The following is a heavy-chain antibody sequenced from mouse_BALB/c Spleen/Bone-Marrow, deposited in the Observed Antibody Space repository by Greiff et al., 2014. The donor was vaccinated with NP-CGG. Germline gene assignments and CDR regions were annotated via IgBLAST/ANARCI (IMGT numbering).Heavy chain of an antibody. CDR1: GFTFSDYY. Sequence: EVQVVESGGGLVKPGGSLKLSCAASGFTFSDYYMYWVRQTPEKRLEWVATISDGGSYTYYPDSVKGRFTVSRDNAKNNLYLQMSNLKSEDTSMYYCARDLITTATSFAYWGQGTLVTVSA. CDR3: ARDLITTATSFAY. CDR2: ISDGGSYT. D-gene: IGHD1-2*01. J-gene: IGHJ3*01. V-gene: IGHV5-4*02.